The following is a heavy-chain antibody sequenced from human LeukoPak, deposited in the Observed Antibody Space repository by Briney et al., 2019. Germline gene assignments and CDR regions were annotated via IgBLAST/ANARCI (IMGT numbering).Heavy chain of an antibody. D-gene: IGHD6-13*01. CDR1: GFTFSNFN. Sequence: GGSLRLSCAASGFTFSNFNMNWVRQAPGKGLEWVSCISSSGYSIYYADSVKGRFTISRDNAKNSLYLQMNSLRAEDTALYYCAKATAAAVPEGDAFDIWGQGTMVTVSS. J-gene: IGHJ3*02. CDR3: AKATAAAVPEGDAFDI. V-gene: IGHV3-21*04. CDR2: ISSSGYSI.